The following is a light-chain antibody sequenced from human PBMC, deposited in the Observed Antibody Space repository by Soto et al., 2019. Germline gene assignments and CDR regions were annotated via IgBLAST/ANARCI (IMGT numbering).Light chain of an antibody. CDR2: DVS. Sequence: QSMLTQHAFVSGSPGQSITISCTGTSSDVGGYNYVSWYQQHPGKAPKLMIYDVSNRPSGVSNRFSGSKSGNTASLTISGLQAEDEADYYCSSYTSSSTLYYVFGTGTKLTVL. V-gene: IGLV2-14*01. CDR3: SSYTSSSTLYYV. J-gene: IGLJ1*01. CDR1: SSDVGGYNY.